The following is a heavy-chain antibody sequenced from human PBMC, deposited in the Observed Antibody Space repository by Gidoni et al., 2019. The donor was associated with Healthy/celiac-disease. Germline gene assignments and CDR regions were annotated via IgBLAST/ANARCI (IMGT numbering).Heavy chain of an antibody. V-gene: IGHV3-33*01. D-gene: IGHD4-17*01. CDR3: ARGGDYGDYRWFDP. J-gene: IGHJ5*02. CDR1: GFTFSSYG. Sequence: QVQLVESGGVVVQPGRSLRLSCAASGFTFSSYGMHWVRQAPGKGLEWVAVIWYDGSNKYYADSVKGRFTISRDNSKNTLYLQMNSLRAEDTAVYYCARGGDYGDYRWFDPWGQGTLVTVSS. CDR2: IWYDGSNK.